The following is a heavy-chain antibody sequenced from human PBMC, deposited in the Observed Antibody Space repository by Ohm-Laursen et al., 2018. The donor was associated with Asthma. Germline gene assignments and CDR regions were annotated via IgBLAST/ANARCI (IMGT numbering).Heavy chain of an antibody. D-gene: IGHD4-23*01. CDR2: INAGNGNT. Sequence: ASVKVSCKASGYTFTSYAMHWVRQAPGQRLEWMGWINAGNGNTKYSQKFQGRVTITRDTSASTAYMELSSLRSEDTAVYYCARVGQNGGNSFGAFDIWGQGTMVTVSS. CDR1: GYTFTSYA. CDR3: ARVGQNGGNSFGAFDI. V-gene: IGHV1-3*01. J-gene: IGHJ3*02.